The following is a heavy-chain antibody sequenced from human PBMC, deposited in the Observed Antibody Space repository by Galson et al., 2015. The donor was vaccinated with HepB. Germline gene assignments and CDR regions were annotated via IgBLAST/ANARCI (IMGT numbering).Heavy chain of an antibody. V-gene: IGHV3-13*01. CDR1: GFTFSSYD. J-gene: IGHJ4*02. CDR3: ARGHEDSSGLTI. CDR2: IGTAGDT. Sequence: SLRLSCAASGFTFSSYDMHWVRQATGKGLEWVSAIGTAGDTYYPGSVKGRFTISRENAKNSLYLQMNSLRAGDTAVYYCARGHEDSSGLTIWGQGTLVTVSS. D-gene: IGHD3-22*01.